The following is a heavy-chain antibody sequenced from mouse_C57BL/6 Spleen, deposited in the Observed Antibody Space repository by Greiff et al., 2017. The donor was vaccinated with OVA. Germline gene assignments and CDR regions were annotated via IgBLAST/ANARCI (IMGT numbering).Heavy chain of an antibody. D-gene: IGHD2-5*01. CDR1: GYTFTGYT. V-gene: IGHV1-62-2*01. CDR3: ARHEEGYSNPYYYAMDD. CDR2: FYPGSGSI. Sequence: QVQLQQSGAELVKPGASVKLSCKASGYTFTGYTIHWVKQRSGQGLEWIGWFYPGSGSIKYNEKFKDKATLTADKSSSTVYMELSRLTSEDSAVYFCARHEEGYSNPYYYAMDDWGQGTSVTVSS. J-gene: IGHJ4*01.